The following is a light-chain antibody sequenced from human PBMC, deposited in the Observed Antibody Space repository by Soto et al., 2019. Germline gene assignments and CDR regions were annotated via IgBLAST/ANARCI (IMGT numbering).Light chain of an antibody. CDR3: RGYPSRSPGV. CDR1: SSDVGGYNY. Sequence: QSALTQPASVSGSPGQSITISCTGTSSDVGGYNYVSWYQQHPGKAPKLMIYDVSNRPPGVSNRFSGSKSGNTASLTIAGLQAGDGAESYHRGYPSRSPGVFGTAAQLTVL. CDR2: DVS. V-gene: IGLV2-14*01. J-gene: IGLJ3*02.